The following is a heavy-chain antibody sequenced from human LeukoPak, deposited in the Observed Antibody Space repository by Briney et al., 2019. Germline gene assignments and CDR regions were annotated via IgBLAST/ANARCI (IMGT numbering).Heavy chain of an antibody. CDR3: ARERLGRVVSGSLDY. CDR1: GFTFSSYE. V-gene: IGHV3-48*03. J-gene: IGHJ4*02. D-gene: IGHD1-26*01. CDR2: ISSSGSTI. Sequence: GGSLRLSCAASGFTFSSYEMNWVRQAPGKGLEWVSYISSSGSTIYYADSVKGRFTISRDNAKNSLYLQMNSLRAEDTAVYYCARERLGRVVSGSLDYWGRGTLVTVSS.